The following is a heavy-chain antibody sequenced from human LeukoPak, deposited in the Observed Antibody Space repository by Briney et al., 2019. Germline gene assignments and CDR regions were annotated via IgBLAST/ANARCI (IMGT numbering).Heavy chain of an antibody. J-gene: IGHJ4*02. D-gene: IGHD3-10*01. CDR3: ARRGILDYYGSGKGVGYYFDY. Sequence: PSETLSLTCTVSGGSISSYCWSWIRQPPGKGLEWIGYIYYSGSTNYNPSLKSRVTISVDTSKNQFSLKLSSVTAADTAVYYCARRGILDYYGSGKGVGYYFDYWGQGTLVTVSS. V-gene: IGHV4-59*08. CDR1: GGSISSYC. CDR2: IYYSGST.